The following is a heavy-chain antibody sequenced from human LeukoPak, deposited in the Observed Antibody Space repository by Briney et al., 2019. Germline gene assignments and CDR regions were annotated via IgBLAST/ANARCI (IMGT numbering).Heavy chain of an antibody. CDR2: INPSGGST. D-gene: IGHD3-22*01. V-gene: IGHV1-46*01. Sequence: GASVEVSCKASGYTFTSYYMHWVRQAPGQGLEWMGIINPSGGSTSYAQKFQGRVTMTRDMSTNTVYMELSSLRSADTAVYYCARVINYDNSNDAFDIWGQGTMVTVSS. CDR1: GYTFTSYY. CDR3: ARVINYDNSNDAFDI. J-gene: IGHJ3*02.